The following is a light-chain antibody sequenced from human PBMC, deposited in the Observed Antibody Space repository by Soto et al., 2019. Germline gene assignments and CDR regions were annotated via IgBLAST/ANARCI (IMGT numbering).Light chain of an antibody. CDR2: EVN. J-gene: IGLJ1*01. Sequence: QSVLTQPPSASVSPGQSVAISCTGTSSDVGGYNYVSWYQQHPGKAPELMIYEVNKRPSGVPDRFSGSKSGNTASLTVSGLQAEDEADYYCSSYAGSSNVFGTGTKVTVL. CDR3: SSYAGSSNV. V-gene: IGLV2-8*01. CDR1: SSDVGGYNY.